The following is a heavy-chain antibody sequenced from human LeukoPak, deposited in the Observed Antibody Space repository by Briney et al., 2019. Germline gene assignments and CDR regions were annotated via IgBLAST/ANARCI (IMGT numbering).Heavy chain of an antibody. CDR2: INYSGST. D-gene: IGHD2-2*01. CDR3: ARGLLGWCSSTSCYGKVTHFDY. Sequence: PSETLSLTCAVYGGSFSGYYWSWIRQPPGKGLEWIGEINYSGSTNYNPSLKSRVTISVDTSKNQFSLKLSSVTAADTAVYYCARGLLGWCSSTSCYGKVTHFDYWGQGTLVTVSS. V-gene: IGHV4-34*01. J-gene: IGHJ4*02. CDR1: GGSFSGYY.